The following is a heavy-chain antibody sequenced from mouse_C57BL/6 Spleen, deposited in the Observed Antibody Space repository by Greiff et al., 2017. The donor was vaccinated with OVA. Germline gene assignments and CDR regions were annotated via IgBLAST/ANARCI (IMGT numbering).Heavy chain of an antibody. J-gene: IGHJ4*01. CDR3: ARFDYDYDDAMDY. V-gene: IGHV1-82*01. Sequence: QVQLQQSGPELVKPGASVKISCKASGYAFSSSWMNWVKQRPGKGLEWIGRIYPGDGDTNYNGKFKGKATLTADKSSSTAYMQLSSLTSEDSAVYFCARFDYDYDDAMDYWGQGTSVTVSS. CDR2: IYPGDGDT. CDR1: GYAFSSSW. D-gene: IGHD2-4*01.